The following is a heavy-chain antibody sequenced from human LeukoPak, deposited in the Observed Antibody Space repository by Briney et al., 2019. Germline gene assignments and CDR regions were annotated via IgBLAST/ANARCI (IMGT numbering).Heavy chain of an antibody. D-gene: IGHD3-10*01. V-gene: IGHV3-30*02. CDR2: IRFDGTNK. J-gene: IGHJ4*02. CDR3: AKESMWFGESNPFDY. Sequence: PGGSLRLSCAASRFTFSSYGMHWVRQAPGKGLEWVSFIRFDGTNKYYADSVKGRFTISRDNSKNTLYVQMNSLRAEDTAVYYCAKESMWFGESNPFDYWGQGTLVTVSS. CDR1: RFTFSSYG.